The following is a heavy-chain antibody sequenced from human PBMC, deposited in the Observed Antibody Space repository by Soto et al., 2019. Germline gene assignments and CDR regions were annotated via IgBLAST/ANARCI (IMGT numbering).Heavy chain of an antibody. V-gene: IGHV3-30-3*01. CDR2: ISYDGSNK. CDR1: GFTFSRYT. CDR3: ARSGGSYFGPFDS. J-gene: IGHJ4*02. D-gene: IGHD1-26*01. Sequence: QPGGSLRLSCAASGFTFSRYTMHWVRQAPGKGLEWVAVISYDGSNKYYADSVKGRFTISRDNSKNTLYVQMNSLRAEDTAVFYCARSGGSYFGPFDSWGQGTLVTVSS.